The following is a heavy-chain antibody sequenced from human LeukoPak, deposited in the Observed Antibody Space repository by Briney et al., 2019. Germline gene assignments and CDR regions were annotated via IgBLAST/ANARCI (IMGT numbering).Heavy chain of an antibody. CDR3: ARPDSSEDYMDV. CDR1: GGSISISSYY. V-gene: IGHV4-39*01. Sequence: SETLSLTCSVSGGSISISSYYWGWIRQPPGKGLEWIGSIYYSGSTYYNPSLKSRVTISVDTSKNQFSLKLSSVTAADAAVYYCARPDSSEDYMDVWGKGTTVTVSS. D-gene: IGHD3-22*01. CDR2: IYYSGST. J-gene: IGHJ6*03.